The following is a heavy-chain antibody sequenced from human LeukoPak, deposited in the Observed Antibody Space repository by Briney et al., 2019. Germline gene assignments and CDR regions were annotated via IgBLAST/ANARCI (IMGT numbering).Heavy chain of an antibody. Sequence: GASVKVSCKASGYTFTSYGISWVRQAPGQGLEWMGWISAYNGNTNYAQKLQGRVTMTTDTSTSTAYMELRSLRSDDTAVYYCASSIAMAGTVWFDPWGQGTLVTVSS. J-gene: IGHJ5*02. CDR2: ISAYNGNT. CDR1: GYTFTSYG. D-gene: IGHD6-19*01. V-gene: IGHV1-18*01. CDR3: ASSIAMAGTVWFDP.